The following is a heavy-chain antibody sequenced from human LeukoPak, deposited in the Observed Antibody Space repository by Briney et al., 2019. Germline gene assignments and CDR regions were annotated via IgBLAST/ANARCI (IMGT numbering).Heavy chain of an antibody. D-gene: IGHD4-17*01. J-gene: IGHJ2*01. CDR2: ISSTSAYT. CDR3: ARDYGAYEVPYWYFDL. CDR1: GFTFSNHY. V-gene: IGHV3-11*05. Sequence: PGGSLRLSCAASGFTFSNHYMNWIRQAPGRGLEWVSYISSTSAYTKYADSVKGRFTISRDNAKNSLYLQVNSLRAEDTAVYYCARDYGAYEVPYWYFDLWGRGTLVTVSS.